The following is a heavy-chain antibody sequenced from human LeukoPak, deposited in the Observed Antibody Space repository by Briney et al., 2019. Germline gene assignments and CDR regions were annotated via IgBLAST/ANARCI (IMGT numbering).Heavy chain of an antibody. V-gene: IGHV3-7*01. D-gene: IGHD3-22*01. J-gene: IGHJ4*02. CDR2: IKDDGRQK. CDR3: ARGASSGFDT. Sequence: GGSLRLSCAPSGFTFSRYWTTWVRQTPEKGLEWVASIKDDGRQKYYVDSVKGRFTVSRDNAKNSAYLQMDSLRAEDTALYYCARGASSGFDTWGRGTLVPVSS. CDR1: GFTFSRYW.